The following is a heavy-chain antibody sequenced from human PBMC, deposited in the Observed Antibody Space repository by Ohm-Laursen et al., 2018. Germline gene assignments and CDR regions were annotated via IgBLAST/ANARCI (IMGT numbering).Heavy chain of an antibody. V-gene: IGHV3-9*01. J-gene: IGHJ4*02. CDR1: GFTFDDYA. Sequence: SLRLSCSASGFTFDDYAMHWVRQGPGKGLEWVSGISWNGKNIAYADSLKGRFSVSRDNAKNSLYLQMNSLRAEDTAVYSCAKGATTLRPFDYWGQGTLVTVSS. D-gene: IGHD1-26*01. CDR2: ISWNGKNI. CDR3: AKGATTLRPFDY.